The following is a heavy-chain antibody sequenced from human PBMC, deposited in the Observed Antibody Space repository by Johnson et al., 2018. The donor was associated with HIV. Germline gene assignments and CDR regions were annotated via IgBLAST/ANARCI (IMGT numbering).Heavy chain of an antibody. D-gene: IGHD3-10*01. CDR2: IKQDGRER. Sequence: VQLVESGGGLVKTGGSLRLSCAASRFTFSSYWMNWVRQAPGKGLEWVANIKQDGRERYYVDSVKGRFTISRDNAKNSLYLQMSSLRVEDTAVYFCARDLDTGGAIGAFDIWGQGTMVTVSS. CDR1: RFTFSSYW. V-gene: IGHV3-7*01. J-gene: IGHJ3*02. CDR3: ARDLDTGGAIGAFDI.